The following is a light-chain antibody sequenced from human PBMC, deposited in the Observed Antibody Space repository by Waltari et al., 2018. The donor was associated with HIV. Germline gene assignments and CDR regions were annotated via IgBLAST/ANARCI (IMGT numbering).Light chain of an antibody. Sequence: AIQMTQSPSSLSASVGDRVNITCRASQGIGNDLGWYQQKPGKAPELLIYAASSLQSGVPSRFSGSGSGTDFTLTISSLQPEDFATYYCLQDYNYPLTFGGGTKVEIK. CDR3: LQDYNYPLT. J-gene: IGKJ4*01. CDR1: QGIGND. CDR2: AAS. V-gene: IGKV1-6*01.